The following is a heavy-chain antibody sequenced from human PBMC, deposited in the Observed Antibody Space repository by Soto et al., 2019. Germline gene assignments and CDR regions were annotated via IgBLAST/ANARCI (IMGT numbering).Heavy chain of an antibody. V-gene: IGHV4-31*03. CDR2: IYYSGST. J-gene: IGHJ4*02. CDR3: AGVGVGATSSPPFFDY. CDR1: GGSISSGGYY. D-gene: IGHD1-26*01. Sequence: QVQLQESGPGLVKPSQTLSLTCTVSGGSISSGGYYWSWIRQHPGKGLECIGYIYYSGSTYYNPSLKSRVNISVDTSKNQFSLKLSSVTAADTAVYYCAGVGVGATSSPPFFDYWGQGTLVTVSS.